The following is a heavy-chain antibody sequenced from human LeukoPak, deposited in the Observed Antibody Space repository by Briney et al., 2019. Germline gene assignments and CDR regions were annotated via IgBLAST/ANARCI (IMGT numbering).Heavy chain of an antibody. CDR2: IRYDGSEK. CDR1: GFTFSNYG. CDR3: AKDPRDCSGNRCPMYHYYMDV. V-gene: IGHV3-30*02. Sequence: GGSLRLSCAVSGFTFSNYGIHWVRQAPGKGLEWVAFIRYDGSEKYYADSVKGRFTISRDNFKNTVYLQMNSLRAEDTAMYYCAKDPRDCSGNRCPMYHYYMDVWGKGTTVTVSS. J-gene: IGHJ6*03. D-gene: IGHD2-15*01.